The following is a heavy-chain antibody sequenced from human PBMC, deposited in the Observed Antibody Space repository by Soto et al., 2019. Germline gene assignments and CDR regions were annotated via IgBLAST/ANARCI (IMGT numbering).Heavy chain of an antibody. D-gene: IGHD5-18*01. V-gene: IGHV3-30-3*01. Sequence: GGSLRLSCAASGCTFSYYAMYWVRQAPGKGLAWVAVISYDGSKKYYADSVKGRFTISRDNSKNTLHLQMNSLRAEDTAVYYCARDSTEVQLWLPYFDNWGQGTLVTVSS. CDR1: GCTFSYYA. CDR3: ARDSTEVQLWLPYFDN. J-gene: IGHJ4*02. CDR2: ISYDGSKK.